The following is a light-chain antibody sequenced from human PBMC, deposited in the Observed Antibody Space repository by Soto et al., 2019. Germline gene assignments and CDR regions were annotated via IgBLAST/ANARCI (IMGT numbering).Light chain of an antibody. CDR3: NSYAGSNNWV. CDR1: SRDVGGANH. J-gene: IGLJ3*02. Sequence: QSVLTQPPSASGSPGQSVPISCIGTSRDVGGANHVPWYQKHPGKAPKLRIYKVSKRPSGVPDRFSGSKSGNTASLTVSGLQAEDEADYYCNSYAGSNNWVFGGGTKVTVL. CDR2: KVS. V-gene: IGLV2-8*01.